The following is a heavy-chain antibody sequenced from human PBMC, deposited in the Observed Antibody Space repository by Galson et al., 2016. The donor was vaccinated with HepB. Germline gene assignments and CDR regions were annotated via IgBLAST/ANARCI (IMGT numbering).Heavy chain of an antibody. CDR1: GFSLSTSGVA. D-gene: IGHD2-2*01. CDR3: AHLKQLSPRHWYFDL. V-gene: IGHV2-5*02. Sequence: PALVKPTQTLKVTCTIPGFSLSTSGVAVAWLRQPPGKGLEWLALIYWDDDDRYNPSLEPRLMLTKDTSKNQVVLTMTNMDPVDTATYFCAHLKQLSPRHWYFDLYGRGTLVTVSS. J-gene: IGHJ2*01. CDR2: IYWDDDD.